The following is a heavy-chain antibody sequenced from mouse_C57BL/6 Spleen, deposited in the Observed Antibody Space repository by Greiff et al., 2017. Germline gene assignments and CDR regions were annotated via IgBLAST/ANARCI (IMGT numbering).Heavy chain of an antibody. CDR2: INPSNGGT. J-gene: IGHJ3*01. V-gene: IGHV1-53*01. CDR3: ARYDLSYDYDGVWFAY. D-gene: IGHD2-4*01. Sequence: QVQLQQPGTELVKPGASVKLSCKASGYTFTSYWMHWVKQRPGQGLEWIGNINPSNGGTNYNEKFKSKATLTVDKSSSTAYMQLSSLTSEDSAVYYCARYDLSYDYDGVWFAYWGQGTLVTVSA. CDR1: GYTFTSYW.